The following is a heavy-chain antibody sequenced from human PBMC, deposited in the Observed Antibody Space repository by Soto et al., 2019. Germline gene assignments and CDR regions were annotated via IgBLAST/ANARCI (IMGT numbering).Heavy chain of an antibody. CDR3: ARVAAAAAWDYYYYMDV. V-gene: IGHV4-34*01. CDR1: GGSFSGYY. CDR2: INHSGST. J-gene: IGHJ6*03. D-gene: IGHD6-13*01. Sequence: SETLSLTCAVYGGSFSGYYWSWIRQPPGKGLEWIGEINHSGSTNYNPSLKSRVTISVDTSKNQFSLKLSSVTAADTAVYYCARVAAAAAWDYYYYMDVWGKGTTVTVSS.